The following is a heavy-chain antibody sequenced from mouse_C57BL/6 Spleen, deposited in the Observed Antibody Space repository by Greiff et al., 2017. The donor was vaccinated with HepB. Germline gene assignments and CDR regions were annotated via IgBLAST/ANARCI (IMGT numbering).Heavy chain of an antibody. CDR2: IDPETGGT. V-gene: IGHV1-15*01. J-gene: IGHJ4*01. Sequence: VQLQESGAELVRPGASVTLSCKASGYTFTDYEMHWVKQTPVHGLEWIGAIDPETGGTAYNQKFKGKAILTADKSSSTAYMELRSLTSEDSAVYYSTRPEGPDYAMDYWGQGTSVTVSS. CDR1: GYTFTDYE. CDR3: TRPEGPDYAMDY.